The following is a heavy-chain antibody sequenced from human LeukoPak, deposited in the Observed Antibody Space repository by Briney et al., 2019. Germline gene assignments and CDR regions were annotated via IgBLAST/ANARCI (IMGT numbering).Heavy chain of an antibody. CDR2: IYPGDSST. CDR1: GYSFTSYW. J-gene: IGHJ6*04. CDR3: ARHVGPGMPVTTELSSYYYYHGMDV. V-gene: IGHV5-51*01. D-gene: IGHD4-17*01. Sequence: GESLKISCKSSGYSFTSYWIAWVRQMPGKGLEWMGIIYPGDSSTTYSPSFRGQVTISADKSITTAYLQWSSLEASDTAIYHCARHVGPGMPVTTELSSYYYYHGMDVWGKGTTVTVSS.